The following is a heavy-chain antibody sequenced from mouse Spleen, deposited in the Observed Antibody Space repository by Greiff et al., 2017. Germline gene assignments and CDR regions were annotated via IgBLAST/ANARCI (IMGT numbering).Heavy chain of an antibody. J-gene: IGHJ1*03. CDR1: GFTFSSYA. D-gene: IGHD2-5*01. Sequence: EVQRVESGGGLVKPGGSLKLSCAASGFTFSSYAMSWVRQTPEKRLEWVATISDGGSYTYYPDNVKGRFTISRDNAKNNLYLQMSHLKSEDTAMYYCARDPTYSNEYFDVWGTGTTVTVSS. CDR2: ISDGGSYT. V-gene: IGHV5-4*01. CDR3: ARDPTYSNEYFDV.